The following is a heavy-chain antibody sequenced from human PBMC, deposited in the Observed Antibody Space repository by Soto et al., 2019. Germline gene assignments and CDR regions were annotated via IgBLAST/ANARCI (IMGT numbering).Heavy chain of an antibody. CDR1: GFSFSTYW. V-gene: IGHV3-7*01. CDR2: IKQDGSET. D-gene: IGHD6-19*01. CDR3: ARSLGWRDAFDI. J-gene: IGHJ3*02. Sequence: GGSLRLSCATSGFSFSTYWMSWVRQAPGEGLEWVANIKQDGSETYYLDSVKGRFTISRDNAKNSLYLQMNCLRAEDTAVYYCARSLGWRDAFDIWGHGTRVTVSS.